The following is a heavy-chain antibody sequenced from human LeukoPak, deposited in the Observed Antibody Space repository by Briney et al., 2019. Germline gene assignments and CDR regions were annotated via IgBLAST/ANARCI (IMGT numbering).Heavy chain of an antibody. CDR2: IPYDGSNK. V-gene: IGHV3-30-3*01. CDR1: GFTFSSYA. Sequence: QPGRSLRLSCAASGFTFSSYAMHWVRQAPGKGLEWVAVIPYDGSNKYYADSVKGRFTISRDNSKNTLYLQMNSLRAEDTAVYYCARDSYYDFWSGLDYWGQGTLVTVSS. D-gene: IGHD3-3*01. CDR3: ARDSYYDFWSGLDY. J-gene: IGHJ4*02.